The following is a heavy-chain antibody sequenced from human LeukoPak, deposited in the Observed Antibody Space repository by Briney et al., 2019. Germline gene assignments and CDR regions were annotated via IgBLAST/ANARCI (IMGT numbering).Heavy chain of an antibody. D-gene: IGHD4-17*01. CDR1: GGSISSSSYY. CDR2: IYYSGST. CDR3: ARDGTYGDYGGVAFDI. J-gene: IGHJ3*02. V-gene: IGHV4-39*07. Sequence: PSETLSLTCTVSGGSISSSSYYWGWIRQPPGKGLEWIGSIYYSGSTYYNPSLKSRVTISVDASKNQFSLKLSSVTAADTAVYYCARDGTYGDYGGVAFDIWGQGTMVTVSS.